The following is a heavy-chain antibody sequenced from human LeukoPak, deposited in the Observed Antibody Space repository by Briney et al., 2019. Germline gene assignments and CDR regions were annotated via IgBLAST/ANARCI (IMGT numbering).Heavy chain of an antibody. CDR3: ARGSNYGSSISCHMND. CDR2: ISSSSSYI. Sequence: GGSLRLSCAASGFTFSSYSMNWVRQAPGKGLEWVSSISSSSSYIYYADSVKGRFTISRDNAKNSLYLQMNSLSAEDTAVYYCARGSNYGSSISCHMNDWGQGTLVTVSS. CDR1: GFTFSSYS. J-gene: IGHJ4*02. D-gene: IGHD2-2*02. V-gene: IGHV3-21*01.